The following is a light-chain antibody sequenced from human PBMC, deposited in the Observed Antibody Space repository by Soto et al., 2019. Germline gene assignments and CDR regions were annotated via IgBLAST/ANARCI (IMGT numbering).Light chain of an antibody. CDR2: AAS. Sequence: DIQMTQSPSTLSASVGDTVTVTCRASQSVSGWLAWYQQKPGEAPKLLIYAASSLQSGVPSRFSGSGSGTEFTLTISSLQPDDFATYYCQHYNSYSEAFGQGTKVDI. CDR3: QHYNSYSEA. J-gene: IGKJ1*01. CDR1: QSVSGW. V-gene: IGKV1-5*01.